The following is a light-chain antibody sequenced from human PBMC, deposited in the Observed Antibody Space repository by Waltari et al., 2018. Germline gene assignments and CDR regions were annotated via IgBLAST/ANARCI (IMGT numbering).Light chain of an antibody. V-gene: IGLV2-14*03. J-gene: IGLJ3*02. CDR3: SSQSSDNVVL. Sequence: QSALTQPASVSGSPGQSITISCTGTSSDVGTSNSVSWYQDHPGQGPKVIIYDVSDRPSGVSARFSVSKSGNTASLTISGLQAEDEADYYCSSQSSDNVVLFGGGTKVTVL. CDR1: SSDVGTSNS. CDR2: DVS.